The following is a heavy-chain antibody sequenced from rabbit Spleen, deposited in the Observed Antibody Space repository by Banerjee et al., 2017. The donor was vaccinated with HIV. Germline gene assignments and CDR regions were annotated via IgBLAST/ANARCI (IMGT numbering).Heavy chain of an antibody. D-gene: IGHD1-1*01. Sequence: QEQLVESWGRLVTPGGSLTLSCKASGFDFSSYGASWVRQAPGKGLEWIGYIDLVFGSTFYATWVNGRFTISSHNAQNTLYLQVNSLTAADTATYFCVRGASSSGYYSLWGQGTLVTVS. CDR3: VRGASSSGYYSL. J-gene: IGHJ4*01. V-gene: IGHV1S47*01. CDR2: IDLVFGST. CDR1: GFDFSSYG.